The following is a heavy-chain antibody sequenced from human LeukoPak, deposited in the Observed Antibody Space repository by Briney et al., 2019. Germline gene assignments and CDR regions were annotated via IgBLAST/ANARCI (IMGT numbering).Heavy chain of an antibody. CDR3: ARDSYGSSGYYPDY. Sequence: SVKVSCKASGGTFSSYAISWVRQAPGQGLEWMGRIIPILGIANYAQKFQGRVTITADKSTSTAYMELSSLRSEDTAVYYCARDSYGSSGYYPDYWGQGTLVTVSS. CDR2: IIPILGIA. J-gene: IGHJ4*02. CDR1: GGTFSSYA. D-gene: IGHD3-22*01. V-gene: IGHV1-69*04.